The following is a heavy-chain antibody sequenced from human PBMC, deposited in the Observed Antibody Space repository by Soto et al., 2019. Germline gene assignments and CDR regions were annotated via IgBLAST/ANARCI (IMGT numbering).Heavy chain of an antibody. CDR3: ARHDDARDGGARGGAFDI. J-gene: IGHJ3*02. CDR2: IWYDGSNK. D-gene: IGHD3-10*01. Sequence: GGSLRLSCAASGFTFSSYGMHWVRQAPGKGLEWVAVIWYDGSNKYYADSVKGRFTISRDNSKNTLYLQMNSLRAEDTAVYYCARHDDARDGGARGGAFDIWGQGTMVTVSS. CDR1: GFTFSSYG. V-gene: IGHV3-33*01.